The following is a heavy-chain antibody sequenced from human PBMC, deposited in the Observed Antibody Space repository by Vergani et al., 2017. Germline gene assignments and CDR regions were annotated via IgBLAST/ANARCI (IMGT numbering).Heavy chain of an antibody. D-gene: IGHD3-10*01. V-gene: IGHV5-51*03. CDR3: ARRRHSGSYFWAPNWSDP. Sequence: EVQLIQSGTEVRKPGESLKISCKDSGDNFNNYWIGWVRQMPGKGLEWMAVIYPLNSETVYSPSFQGQVTNSADKSINTAYLRWSSLKATDTAMYYCARRRHSGSYFWAPNWSDPWGQGTLVTVSS. J-gene: IGHJ5*02. CDR1: GDNFNNYW. CDR2: IYPLNSET.